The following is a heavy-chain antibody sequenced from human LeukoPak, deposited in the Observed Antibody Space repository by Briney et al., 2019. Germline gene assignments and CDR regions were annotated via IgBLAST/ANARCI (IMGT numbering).Heavy chain of an antibody. V-gene: IGHV4-34*08. CDR3: VVGWDQRRFDAFDI. D-gene: IGHD1-26*01. CDR2: INHSGST. Sequence: PGGSLRLSCAASGFTVSSNYMSWVRQAPGKGLEWIGEINHSGSTNYNPSLKSRVTISVDTSKNQVSLKLSSVTAADTAVYYCVVGWDQRRFDAFDIWGQGTMVTVSS. J-gene: IGHJ3*02. CDR1: GFTVSSNY.